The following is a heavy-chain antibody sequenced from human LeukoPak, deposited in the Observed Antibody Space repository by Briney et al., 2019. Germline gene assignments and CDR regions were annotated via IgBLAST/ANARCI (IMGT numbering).Heavy chain of an antibody. CDR2: IFYSGST. Sequence: SETLSLTCTVSGGSISTSNYYWGWIRQPPGKGLEWIGNIFYSGSTYYSPSLESRVTISLDTSRNQFSLKLNSVTAADTAVYYCARDGSEYDILTGYYGNWFDPWGQGTLVTVSS. CDR3: ARDGSEYDILTGYYGNWFDP. CDR1: GGSISTSNYY. J-gene: IGHJ5*02. V-gene: IGHV4-39*07. D-gene: IGHD3-9*01.